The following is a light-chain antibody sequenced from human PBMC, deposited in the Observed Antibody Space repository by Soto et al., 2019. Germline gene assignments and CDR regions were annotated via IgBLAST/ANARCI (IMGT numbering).Light chain of an antibody. J-gene: IGLJ2*01. CDR3: SSYTGNSTLV. CDR2: EVS. Sequence: QSALTQPPSVSGSPGQSVSISCTGTSSDVGSYNRVSWYQQPPGTAPKLMIYEVSNRPSGVPDRFSGSKSGNTASLTISGLQFEDEADYYCSSYTGNSTLVFGGGTKLTVL. CDR1: SSDVGSYNR. V-gene: IGLV2-18*02.